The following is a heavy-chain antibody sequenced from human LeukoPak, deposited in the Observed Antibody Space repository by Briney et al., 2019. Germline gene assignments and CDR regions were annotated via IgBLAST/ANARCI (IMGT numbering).Heavy chain of an antibody. CDR3: ARSGVGYCSGGSCYWGYFQH. J-gene: IGHJ1*01. Sequence: ASVKVSCTASGYTFTGYYMHWVRQAPGQGLEWMGWINPNSGGTNYAQKFQGRVTMTRDTSISTAYMELSRLRSDDTAVYYCARSGVGYCSGGSCYWGYFQHWGQGTLVTVSS. CDR2: INPNSGGT. D-gene: IGHD2-15*01. V-gene: IGHV1-2*02. CDR1: GYTFTGYY.